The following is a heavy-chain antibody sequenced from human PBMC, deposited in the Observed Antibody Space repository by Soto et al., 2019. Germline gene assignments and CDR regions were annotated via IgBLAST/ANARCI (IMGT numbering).Heavy chain of an antibody. D-gene: IGHD2-2*01. CDR3: ARERELIGEYQLPLNCFDP. CDR1: GYTFTSYG. J-gene: IGHJ5*02. CDR2: ISAYNGNT. Sequence: QVQLVQSGAEVKKPGASVKVSCKASGYTFTSYGISLVRQAPGQGLEWMGWISAYNGNTNYAQKLQGRVTMTTDTSTSTAYMELSSLRSDDTAVYYCARERELIGEYQLPLNCFDPWGQGTLVTVSS. V-gene: IGHV1-18*01.